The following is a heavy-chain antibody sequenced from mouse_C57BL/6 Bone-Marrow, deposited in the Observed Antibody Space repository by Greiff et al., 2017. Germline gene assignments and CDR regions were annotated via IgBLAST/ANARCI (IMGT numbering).Heavy chain of an antibody. CDR3: ARNDIYYGNYEDAMDY. J-gene: IGHJ4*01. Sequence: QVQLQQSGPGLVQPSQSLSITCTVSGFSLTSYGVHWVRQSPGKGLEWLGVIWSGGSTDYNAAFISRLSISKDNSKSQVFFKMNSLQADDTAIYYCARNDIYYGNYEDAMDYWGQGTSVTVSS. CDR1: GFSLTSYG. V-gene: IGHV2-2*01. D-gene: IGHD2-1*01. CDR2: IWSGGST.